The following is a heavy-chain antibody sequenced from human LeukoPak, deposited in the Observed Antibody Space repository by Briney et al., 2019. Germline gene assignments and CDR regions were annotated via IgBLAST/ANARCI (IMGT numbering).Heavy chain of an antibody. J-gene: IGHJ4*02. CDR1: GFTFDDYA. CDR2: ISWNSGSI. D-gene: IGHD3-22*01. CDR3: AKDYYYDSSGFLDY. Sequence: GRSLRLSCAASGFTFDDYAMHCVRQAPGKGLEWVSGISWNSGSIGYADSVKGRFTISRDNAKNSLYLQMNSLRAEDTALYYCAKDYYYDSSGFLDYWGQGTLVTVSS. V-gene: IGHV3-9*01.